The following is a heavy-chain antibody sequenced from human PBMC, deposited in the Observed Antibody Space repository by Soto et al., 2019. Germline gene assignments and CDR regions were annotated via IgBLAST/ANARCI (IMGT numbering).Heavy chain of an antibody. CDR2: INPKSGGT. D-gene: IGHD2-15*01. CDR1: GYTFTDYY. J-gene: IGHJ5*02. Sequence: QVQLVQSGAEVKNPEASVRVSCKASGYTFTDYYMHWVRQAPGQGLEWMGWINPKSGGTKYAQKLQGRVTMTRDTSISTAYMELSGLRSDDTAVYYCAKAVVAASNWFDPWGQGTLVTVSS. CDR3: AKAVVAASNWFDP. V-gene: IGHV1-2*02.